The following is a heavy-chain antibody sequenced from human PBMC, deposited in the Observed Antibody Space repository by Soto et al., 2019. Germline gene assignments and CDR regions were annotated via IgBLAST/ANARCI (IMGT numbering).Heavy chain of an antibody. CDR2: IYSGGST. V-gene: IGHV3-53*01. Sequence: EVQLVESGGGLIQPGGSLRLSCAASGFTVSSNYMSWVRQAPGKGLEWVSVIYSGGSTYYADSVKGRFTIPSDNSKNTLYLQMNSLRAEDKAVYYCARDRVESGYPEYFQHWGQGTRVNVSS. CDR1: GFTVSSNY. J-gene: IGHJ1*01. CDR3: ARDRVESGYPEYFQH. D-gene: IGHD3-22*01.